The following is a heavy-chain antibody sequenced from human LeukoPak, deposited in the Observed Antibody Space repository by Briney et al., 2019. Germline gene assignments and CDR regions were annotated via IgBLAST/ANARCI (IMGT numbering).Heavy chain of an antibody. CDR2: ISGDGVST. J-gene: IGHJ4*02. CDR1: GFTFDDYA. CDR3: AKDETPSIAAAGTCTY. Sequence: GGSLRLSCAASGFTFDDYAIHWVRQAPGKGLEWVALISGDGVSTYYADSVEGRFTISRDNNKNSLYLQMNSLRTEDTALYYCAKDETPSIAAAGTCTYWGQGTLVTVSS. D-gene: IGHD6-13*01. V-gene: IGHV3-43*02.